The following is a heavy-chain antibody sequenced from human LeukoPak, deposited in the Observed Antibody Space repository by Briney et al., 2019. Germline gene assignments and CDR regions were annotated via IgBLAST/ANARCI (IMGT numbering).Heavy chain of an antibody. J-gene: IGHJ5*02. CDR1: GYTFTGYY. D-gene: IGHD2-21*02. CDR3: ARTDCGGDCYSSRGWFDP. V-gene: IGHV1-2*02. Sequence: ASVKVSCKASGYTFTGYYMHWVRQAPGQGLEWMGWINPNSGGTNYAQKFQGRVTITADKSTSTVYMDLSSLRSEDTAVYCARTDCGGDCYSSRGWFDPWGQGTLVTVSS. CDR2: INPNSGGT.